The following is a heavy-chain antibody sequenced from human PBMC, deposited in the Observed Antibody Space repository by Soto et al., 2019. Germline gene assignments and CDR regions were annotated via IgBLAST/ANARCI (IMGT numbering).Heavy chain of an antibody. CDR3: ARDTARAMVRIYYGMDV. J-gene: IGHJ6*04. CDR2: IWYDGSNK. D-gene: IGHD3-10*01. CDR1: GFTFSSYG. V-gene: IGHV3-33*01. Sequence: QVQLVESGGGVVQPGRSLRLSCAASGFTFSSYGMHWVRQAPGKGLEWVAVIWYDGSNKYYADSVKGRFTISRDNSKNTLYLQMNSLRAEDKAVYHCARDTARAMVRIYYGMDVWGKGTTVTVSS.